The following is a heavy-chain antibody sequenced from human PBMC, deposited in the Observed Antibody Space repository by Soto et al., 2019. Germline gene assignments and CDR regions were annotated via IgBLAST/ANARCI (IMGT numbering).Heavy chain of an antibody. D-gene: IGHD6-13*01. V-gene: IGHV4-4*02. CDR1: GGSISSSNW. CDR2: IYHSGST. J-gene: IGHJ4*02. Sequence: TXXTLSLPFAVSGGSISSSNWWSWVRQPPGKGLEWIGEIYHSGSTNYNPSLKSRVTISVDKSKNQFSLKLRPVTAADTAVYYCARTLAGTDIDYWGQGTLVTVSS. CDR3: ARTLAGTDIDY.